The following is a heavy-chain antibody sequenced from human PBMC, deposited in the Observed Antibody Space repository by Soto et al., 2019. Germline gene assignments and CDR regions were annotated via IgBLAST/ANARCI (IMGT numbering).Heavy chain of an antibody. CDR2: ISSSSSYI. CDR1: GFTFSSYS. CDR3: ARVVVVVATNYYYGMDV. J-gene: IGHJ6*02. Sequence: GGSLRLSCAASGFTFSSYSMNWVRQAPGKGLEWVSSISSSSSYIYYADSVKGRFTISRDNAKNSLYLQMNSLRAEDTAVYYCARVVVVVATNYYYGMDVWGQGTTVTVSS. D-gene: IGHD2-15*01. V-gene: IGHV3-21*01.